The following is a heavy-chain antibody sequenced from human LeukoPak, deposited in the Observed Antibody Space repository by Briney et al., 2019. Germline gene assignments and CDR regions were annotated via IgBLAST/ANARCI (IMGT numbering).Heavy chain of an antibody. Sequence: PGGSLRLSCAASGFTFSSYSMNWVRQAPGKGLEWVSYISSSGSTIYYADSVKGRFTISRDNAKNSLYLQMNSLRAEDTAVYYCARVYSGTGYRLFDYWGQRTLVTVSS. D-gene: IGHD1-7*01. CDR3: ARVYSGTGYRLFDY. V-gene: IGHV3-48*04. J-gene: IGHJ4*02. CDR1: GFTFSSYS. CDR2: ISSSGSTI.